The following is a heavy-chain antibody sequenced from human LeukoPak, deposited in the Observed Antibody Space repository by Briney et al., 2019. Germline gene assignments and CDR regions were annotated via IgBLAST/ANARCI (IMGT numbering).Heavy chain of an antibody. CDR3: ARLSYGDYVDY. V-gene: IGHV4-59*01. D-gene: IGHD4-17*01. CDR1: GGSISSYY. J-gene: IGHJ4*02. CDR2: IYYSGST. Sequence: SETLSLTCTVSGGSISSYYWSWIWQPPGKGLEWIGYIYYSGSTNYNPSLKSRVTISVDTSKNQFSLKLSSVTAADTAVYYCARLSYGDYVDYWGQGTLVTVSS.